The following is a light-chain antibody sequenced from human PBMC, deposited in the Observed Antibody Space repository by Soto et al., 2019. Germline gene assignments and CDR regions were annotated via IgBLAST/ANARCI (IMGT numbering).Light chain of an antibody. J-gene: IGKJ1*01. CDR2: DAS. CDR1: QSISSW. CDR3: QQYHSYSLT. V-gene: IGKV1-5*01. Sequence: DIQMTQSPATLSASVGDRVTITCRASQSISSWLAWYQQKPGKAPKLLIYDASSLERGVPSRFSGSASGTEFTLTTSSLQPDDFATYYCQQYHSYSLTFGQGTKVDIK.